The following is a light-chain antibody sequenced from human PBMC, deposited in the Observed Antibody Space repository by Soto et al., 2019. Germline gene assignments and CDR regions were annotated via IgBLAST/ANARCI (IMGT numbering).Light chain of an antibody. CDR1: SSDVGDNY. J-gene: IGLJ1*01. Sequence: QSSLRQPASASVSPGESLTISCTGTSSDVGDNYVSLYQQHLGKAPKLIIYEVSQRPSGVPDRFSGSKSGNTASLTVSGLQTEDEADYYCSAYAGSNNFVFGSGTKVTVL. CDR2: EVS. V-gene: IGLV2-8*01. CDR3: SAYAGSNNFV.